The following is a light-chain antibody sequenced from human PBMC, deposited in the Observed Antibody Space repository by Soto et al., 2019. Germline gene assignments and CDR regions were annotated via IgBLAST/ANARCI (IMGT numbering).Light chain of an antibody. J-gene: IGKJ3*01. Sequence: DIVMTQSPLSLPVTPGEPASISCRSSQSLLHSNGYNYLDWYLQKPGQSPQLLIYLGSNRASAVTDRYSGSGSGTDFTLKISRVEAEDVGVYYCMQALIDFTFGLGTKVDIK. CDR1: QSLLHSNGYNY. CDR2: LGS. CDR3: MQALIDFT. V-gene: IGKV2-28*01.